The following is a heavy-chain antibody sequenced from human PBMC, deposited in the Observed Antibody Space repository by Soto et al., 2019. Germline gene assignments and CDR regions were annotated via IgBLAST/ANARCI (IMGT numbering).Heavy chain of an antibody. CDR1: GFTFSSYA. CDR3: AKRRGAGGHFDY. Sequence: DVQLLESGGGLVQPEGSLRLSCAASGFTFSSYAMGWVRQGPGKGLEWVAVVSIGGSTHYADSVRGRFTISRDNSKNTLSLQMNSLTAEDTAVDFCAKRRGAGGHFDYWGQGALVTVS. V-gene: IGHV3-23*01. CDR2: VSIGGST. D-gene: IGHD2-15*01. J-gene: IGHJ4*02.